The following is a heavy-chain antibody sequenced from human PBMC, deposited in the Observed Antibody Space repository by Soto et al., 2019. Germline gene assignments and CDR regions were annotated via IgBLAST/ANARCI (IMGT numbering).Heavy chain of an antibody. CDR1: GYTFTSYG. CDR3: ARDMTDIVVVVAASYYYYGMDV. V-gene: IGHV1-18*01. CDR2: ISAYNRNT. D-gene: IGHD2-15*01. J-gene: IGHJ6*02. Sequence: QVQLVQSGAEVKKPGASVKVSCKASGYTFTSYGISWVRQAPGQGLEWMGWISAYNRNTNYAQKLQGRVTMTTGTPTNTAYMELRSLSSDVSAVYYCARDMTDIVVVVAASYYYYGMDVWGQGTTVTVS.